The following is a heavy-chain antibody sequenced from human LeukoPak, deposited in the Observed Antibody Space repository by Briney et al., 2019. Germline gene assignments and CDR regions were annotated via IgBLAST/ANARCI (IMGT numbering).Heavy chain of an antibody. CDR2: ISAYNGNT. V-gene: IGHV1-18*01. CDR3: AKDNSVGDIAWWFDP. D-gene: IGHD1-26*01. J-gene: IGHJ5*02. CDR1: GYTFTSYG. Sequence: ASVKVSCKASGYTFTSYGISWVRQAPGQGLEWMGWISAYNGNTNYAQKLQGRVTMTTDTSTSTDYMELRSLGFEDTAVYYCAKDNSVGDIAWWFDPWGQGTLVTVSS.